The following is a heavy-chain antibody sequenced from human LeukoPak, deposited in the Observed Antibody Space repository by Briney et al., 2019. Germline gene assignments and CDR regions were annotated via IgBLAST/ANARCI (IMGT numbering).Heavy chain of an antibody. Sequence: SETLSLTCTVSGGSISSYYWSWIRQPPGKGLEWIGYISYSGVTNYNLSLKSRVTVSVDTSENQFSLKLSSVTAADTAVYYCARVPGDSYGFGYFDYWGQGTLVTVSS. J-gene: IGHJ4*02. CDR1: GGSISSYY. CDR2: ISYSGVT. CDR3: ARVPGDSYGFGYFDY. V-gene: IGHV4-59*01. D-gene: IGHD5-18*01.